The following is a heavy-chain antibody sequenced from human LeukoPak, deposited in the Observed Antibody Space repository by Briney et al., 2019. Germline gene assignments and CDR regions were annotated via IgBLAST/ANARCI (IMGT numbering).Heavy chain of an antibody. Sequence: SETLSLTCTVSGGSISSYYWSWIRQPPGKGLEWIGYIYYSGSTNYNPSLKSRVTISVDTYKNQSSLKLSSVPAADTAVYYCARDYYDSSGLYDAFDIWGQGTMVTVSS. CDR1: GGSISSYY. CDR2: IYYSGST. V-gene: IGHV4-59*01. J-gene: IGHJ3*02. CDR3: ARDYYDSSGLYDAFDI. D-gene: IGHD3-22*01.